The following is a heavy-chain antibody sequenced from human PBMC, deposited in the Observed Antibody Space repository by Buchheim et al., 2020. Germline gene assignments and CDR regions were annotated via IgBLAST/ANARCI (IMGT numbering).Heavy chain of an antibody. J-gene: IGHJ6*03. CDR3: ARGRNVAVAGRTYYYYYYMDV. V-gene: IGHV4-34*01. D-gene: IGHD6-19*01. Sequence: QVQLQQWGAGLLKPSETLSLTCAVYGGSFSGYYWSWIRQPPGKGLEWIGEINHSGSTNYNPSLKSRVTISVDTSKNQFSLKLSSVTAADTAVYYCARGRNVAVAGRTYYYYYYMDVWGKGTT. CDR2: INHSGST. CDR1: GGSFSGYY.